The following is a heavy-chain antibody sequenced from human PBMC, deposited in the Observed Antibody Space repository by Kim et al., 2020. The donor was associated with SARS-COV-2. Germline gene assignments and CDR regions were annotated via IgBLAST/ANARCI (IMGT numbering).Heavy chain of an antibody. D-gene: IGHD3-10*01. J-gene: IGHJ1*01. V-gene: IGHV3-30*02. Sequence: YYADSVKGRFTISRDNSKNTLYLQMNSLRAEDTAVYYCAKGTTWFRPPKHWGQGTLVTVSS. CDR3: AKGTTWFRPPKH.